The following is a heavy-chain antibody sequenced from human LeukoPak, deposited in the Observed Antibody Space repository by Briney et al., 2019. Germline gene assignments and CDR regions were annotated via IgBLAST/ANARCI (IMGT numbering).Heavy chain of an antibody. CDR1: GGSFSGHY. CDR3: AREVQHYAGSVYDHDAFDI. CDR2: INHSGST. V-gene: IGHV4-34*01. Sequence: SETLSLTCAVYGGSFSGHYWSWIRQPPGKGLEWIGEINHSGSTNYNPSLKSRVTILVDTSKNQFSLKLSSVTAPDTAVYYCAREVQHYAGSVYDHDAFDIWGQGTMVTVSS. J-gene: IGHJ3*02. D-gene: IGHD3-22*01.